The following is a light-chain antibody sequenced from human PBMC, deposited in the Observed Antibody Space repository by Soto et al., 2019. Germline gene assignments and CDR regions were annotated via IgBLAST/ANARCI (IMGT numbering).Light chain of an antibody. V-gene: IGLV4-69*01. CDR2: LNSDGSH. Sequence: QPVLTQSPSASASLGASVKLTCTLSSGHNSYAIAWHQQQPEKGPRYLMKLNSDGSHSKGDGIPDRFSGSSSGAERYLTISRLQSEDEADYYCQTWDTGIQVFGTGTKLTVL. CDR3: QTWDTGIQV. CDR1: SGHNSYA. J-gene: IGLJ1*01.